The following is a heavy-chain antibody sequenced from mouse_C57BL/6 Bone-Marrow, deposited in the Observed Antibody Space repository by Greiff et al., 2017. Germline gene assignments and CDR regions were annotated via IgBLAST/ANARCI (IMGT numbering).Heavy chain of an antibody. Sequence: VQLQQSGPELVKPGASVKISCKASGYTFTDYYMNWVKQSHGKSLEWIGDINPNNGGTSYNQKFKGKATLTVAKSSSTAYMELRSLTSEDSAVYYCVTTVVAYFDYGGQGTTLTVSS. CDR1: GYTFTDYY. J-gene: IGHJ2*01. CDR3: VTTVVAYFDY. D-gene: IGHD1-1*01. CDR2: INPNNGGT. V-gene: IGHV1-26*01.